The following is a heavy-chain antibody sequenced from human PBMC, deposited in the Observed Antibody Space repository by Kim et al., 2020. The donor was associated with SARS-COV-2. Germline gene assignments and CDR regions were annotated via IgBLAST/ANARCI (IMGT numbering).Heavy chain of an antibody. CDR3: AKEAGYFDY. D-gene: IGHD3-10*01. CDR2: SDNK. J-gene: IGHJ4*02. V-gene: IGHV3-9*01. Sequence: SDNKGYKGTVKGRFTITRDNAKNSLYLQRNSLRAEDTALYYCAKEAGYFDYWGQGTLVTVSS.